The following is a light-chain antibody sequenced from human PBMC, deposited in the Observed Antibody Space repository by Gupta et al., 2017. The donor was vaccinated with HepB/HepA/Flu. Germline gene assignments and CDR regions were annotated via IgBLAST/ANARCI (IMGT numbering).Light chain of an antibody. CDR1: NSNIGAGYD. CDR2: GDT. V-gene: IGLV1-40*01. J-gene: IGLJ3*02. CDR3: HSYDSSVTGWV. Sequence: QSVLTQPPSVSGAPGQRVTISCTGSNSNIGAGYDVHWYQHLPGTAPKLLIFGDTNRPSGVPDRFSVSKSGTSASLAITGLQAEDEADYYCHSYDSSVTGWVFGGGTRLTVL.